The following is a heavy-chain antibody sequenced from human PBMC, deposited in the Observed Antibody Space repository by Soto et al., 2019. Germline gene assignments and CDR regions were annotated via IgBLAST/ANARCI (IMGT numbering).Heavy chain of an antibody. CDR3: ARGRRGSENWFLDY. J-gene: IGHJ4*02. D-gene: IGHD3-10*01. Sequence: EVQLVESGGGLVQPGGSLRLSCADSGFSFSDYWINWVRQAPGKGLVWLSGISYDESTTNYADSVKGRFTISRDNAKNTLYLHMNSLRAEDTAAYVCARGRRGSENWFLDYGGQLTLVTVSS. CDR2: ISYDESTT. V-gene: IGHV3-74*02. CDR1: GFSFSDYW.